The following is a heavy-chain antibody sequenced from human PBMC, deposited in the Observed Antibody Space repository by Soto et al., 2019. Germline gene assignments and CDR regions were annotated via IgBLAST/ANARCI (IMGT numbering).Heavy chain of an antibody. CDR1: GFTVDDYA. J-gene: IGHJ4*02. CDR3: AKDMKWGGMTTIHYFDS. V-gene: IGHV3-9*01. Sequence: EVQLVESGGGLVQPGRSLRLSCAASGFTVDDYAMHWVRQAPGKGLEWVSGISWNSETIDYADSAKGRFTISRDNAKSSLFLQMNSLRPDDTALYYCAKDMKWGGMTTIHYFDSWGQGTLVTVSS. D-gene: IGHD4-17*01. CDR2: ISWNSETI.